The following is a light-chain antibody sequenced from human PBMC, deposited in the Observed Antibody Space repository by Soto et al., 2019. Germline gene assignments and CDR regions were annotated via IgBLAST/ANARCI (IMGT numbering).Light chain of an antibody. V-gene: IGKV3-15*01. J-gene: IGKJ1*01. CDR3: QQYNRWPPWP. CDR1: QSVSSN. Sequence: EIVMTQSPAALSVSPGERATLSCRASQSVSSNLAWYQQKPGQAPRLLIYAASTRATGIPARFSGSGSGTEFTLTISRLQTEDFAVYYCQQYNRWPPWPFGQGTKVDI. CDR2: AAS.